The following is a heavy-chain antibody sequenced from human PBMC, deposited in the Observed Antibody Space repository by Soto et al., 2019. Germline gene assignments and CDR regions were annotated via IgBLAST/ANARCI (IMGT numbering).Heavy chain of an antibody. V-gene: IGHV4-34*01. D-gene: IGHD6-19*01. CDR3: ARSREQWLVDAFDI. CDR1: GGSLTGYY. Sequence: PSETLSLTCVVYGGSLTGYYWSWIRQPPGGGLEWIGEINPTGSPKYNPSLMSRVTISVDTSKNQFSMKLSSVTAADTAVFYCARSREQWLVDAFDIWGQGTMVTVSS. CDR2: INPTGSP. J-gene: IGHJ3*02.